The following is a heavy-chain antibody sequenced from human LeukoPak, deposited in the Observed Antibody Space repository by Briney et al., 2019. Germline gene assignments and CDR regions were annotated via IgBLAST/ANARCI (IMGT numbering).Heavy chain of an antibody. D-gene: IGHD4-23*01. V-gene: IGHV3-30*18. J-gene: IGHJ4*02. Sequence: PGGSLRLSCAASGFTFSSYGMHWVRQAPGKGLEWVAVISYDGSNKYYADSVKGRFTISRDNSKNTLYLQMNSLRAEDTAVYYCAKDVKTTRWQLVTPYLDYWGQGTLVTVSS. CDR3: AKDVKTTRWQLVTPYLDY. CDR2: ISYDGSNK. CDR1: GFTFSSYG.